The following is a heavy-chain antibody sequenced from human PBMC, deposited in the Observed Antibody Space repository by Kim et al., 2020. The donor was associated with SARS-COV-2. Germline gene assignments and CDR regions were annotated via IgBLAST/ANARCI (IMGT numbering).Heavy chain of an antibody. Sequence: SETLSLTCTVSGGSISSGGYYWSWIRQHPGKGLEWIGYIYYSGSTYYNPSLKSRVTISVDTSKNQFSLKLSSVTAADTAVYYCAREESYGNYFDYWGQGTLVTVSS. CDR3: AREESYGNYFDY. V-gene: IGHV4-31*03. D-gene: IGHD5-18*01. CDR1: GGSISSGGYY. CDR2: IYYSGST. J-gene: IGHJ4*02.